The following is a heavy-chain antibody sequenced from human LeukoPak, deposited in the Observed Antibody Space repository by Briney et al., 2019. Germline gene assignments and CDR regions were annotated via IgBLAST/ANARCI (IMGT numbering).Heavy chain of an antibody. V-gene: IGHV1-46*01. CDR2: INPSGGST. Sequence: ASVNVSCKASGYTFTSYYMHWVRQAPGQGLEWMGIINPSGGSTSYAQKFQGRVTMTRDKSTSTVYMELSSLRSEDTAVYYCARDKFQVVVAATRGFDPWGQGTLVTVSS. CDR3: ARDKFQVVVAATRGFDP. CDR1: GYTFTSYY. J-gene: IGHJ5*02. D-gene: IGHD2-15*01.